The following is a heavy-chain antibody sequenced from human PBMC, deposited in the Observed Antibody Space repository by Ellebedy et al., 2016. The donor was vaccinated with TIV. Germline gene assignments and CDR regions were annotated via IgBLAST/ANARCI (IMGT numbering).Heavy chain of an antibody. J-gene: IGHJ4*02. D-gene: IGHD1-20*01. Sequence: GESLKISCEGSGDSLSSYWIGWVRQKPGKGLEWMGVIYPGDSDTRYSPSFQGQVTISADKSISTAYLQWSSLKASDTAMYYCARQVTGTSSPDYWGQGTLVTVSS. V-gene: IGHV5-51*01. CDR3: ARQVTGTSSPDY. CDR1: GDSLSSYW. CDR2: IYPGDSDT.